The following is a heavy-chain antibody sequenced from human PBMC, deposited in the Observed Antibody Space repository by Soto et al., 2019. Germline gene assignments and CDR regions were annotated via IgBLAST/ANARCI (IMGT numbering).Heavy chain of an antibody. D-gene: IGHD3-10*01. CDR1: GFTFSSHA. J-gene: IGHJ4*02. CDR2: ISGSGGST. CDR3: AKDSITMVRGVVGRSDY. Sequence: PGGSLRLSCAASGFTFSSHAMSWVRQAPGKGLEWVSGISGSGGSTYYADSVKGRFTISRDNSRNTLYLQMNSLRAEDTAVYYCAKDSITMVRGVVGRSDYWGQGTLVTVSS. V-gene: IGHV3-23*01.